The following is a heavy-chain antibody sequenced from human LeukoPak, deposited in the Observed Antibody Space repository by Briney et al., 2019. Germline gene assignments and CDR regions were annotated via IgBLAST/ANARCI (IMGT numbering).Heavy chain of an antibody. D-gene: IGHD6-19*01. CDR2: IYYSGST. J-gene: IGHJ4*02. Sequence: SETLSLTCTVSGGSISSSSYYWGWLRQPPGKGLEWIGSIYYSGSTYYNPSLKSRVTISVDTSKNQFSLKLSSVTAADTAVYYCARAPYSSGWWFDYWGQGTLVTVSS. CDR1: GGSISSSSYY. CDR3: ARAPYSSGWWFDY. V-gene: IGHV4-39*01.